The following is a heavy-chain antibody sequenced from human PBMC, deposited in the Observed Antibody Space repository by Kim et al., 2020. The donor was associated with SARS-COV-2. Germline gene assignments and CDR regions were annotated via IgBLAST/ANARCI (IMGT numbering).Heavy chain of an antibody. V-gene: IGHV4-59*01. CDR1: SDSFSAYY. CDR2: IFYGGDT. Sequence: SETLSLTCTVSSDSFSAYYWSWIRHLPGKGPEWIGYIFYGGDTNYNPSLKSRVTISWDTSRNQFSLDLTSVTDADTAVYYCARSEGRASWHQFDYWGQGILVTVSS. J-gene: IGHJ4*02. CDR3: ARSEGRASWHQFDY.